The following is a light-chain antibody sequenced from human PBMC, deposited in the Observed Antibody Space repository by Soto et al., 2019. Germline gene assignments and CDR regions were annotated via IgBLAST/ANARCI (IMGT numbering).Light chain of an antibody. CDR2: DNY. Sequence: QSVLTQPPSASGTPGQRVTISCSGSSSNIGSNTINWYQQLPGTAPKLLIYDNYKRPSGIPDRISGSKSGTSATLDITGLQTGDEADYYCGTWDDSLRGVIFGGGTQLTVL. CDR1: SSNIGSNT. CDR3: GTWDDSLRGVI. V-gene: IGLV1-51*01. J-gene: IGLJ2*01.